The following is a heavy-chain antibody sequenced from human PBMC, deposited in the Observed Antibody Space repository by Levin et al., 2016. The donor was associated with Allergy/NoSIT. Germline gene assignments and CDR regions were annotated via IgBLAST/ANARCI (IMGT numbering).Heavy chain of an antibody. V-gene: IGHV4-30-4*01. CDR2: IYYSGST. CDR3: ARDRSRYYYYGMDV. J-gene: IGHJ6*02. Sequence: RQAPGKGLEWIGYIYYSGSTYYNPSLKSRVTISVDTSKNQFSLKLSSVTAADTAVYYCARDRSRYYYYGMDVWGQGTTVTVSS.